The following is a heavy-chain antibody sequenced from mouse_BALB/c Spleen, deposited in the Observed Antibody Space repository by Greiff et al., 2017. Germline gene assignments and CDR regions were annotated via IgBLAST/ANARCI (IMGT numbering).Heavy chain of an antibody. CDR2: IDPENGDT. CDR3: NAWYFDY. V-gene: IGHV14-4*02. J-gene: IGHJ2*01. CDR1: GFNIKDYY. Sequence: VQLQQSGAELVRSGASVKLSCTASGFNIKDYYMHWVKQRPEQGLEWIGWIDPENGDTEYAPKFQGKATMTADTSSNTAYLQLSSLTSEDTAVYYCNAWYFDYWGQGTTLTVSS.